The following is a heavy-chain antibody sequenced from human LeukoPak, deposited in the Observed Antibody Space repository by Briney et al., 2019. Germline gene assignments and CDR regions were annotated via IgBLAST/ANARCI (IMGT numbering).Heavy chain of an antibody. Sequence: GGSLRLSCVASGFTFSSYTMNWVRQAPGKGLEWVSAISGSGGSTYNADSVKGRFTISRDNSKNTLYLQMSSLRAEDTAIYYCAKVLVRVTAVISDAFDIWGHGTMVTVSS. V-gene: IGHV3-23*01. D-gene: IGHD2-2*01. CDR3: AKVLVRVTAVISDAFDI. CDR2: ISGSGGST. CDR1: GFTFSSYT. J-gene: IGHJ3*02.